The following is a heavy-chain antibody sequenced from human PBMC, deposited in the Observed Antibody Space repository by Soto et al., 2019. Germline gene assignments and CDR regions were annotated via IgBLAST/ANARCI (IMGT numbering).Heavy chain of an antibody. CDR2: IKSKADGGTT. Sequence: LSCAASECTFANAWMSWVRQAPVKGLELVGLIKSKADGGTTDYAAPVKGRFTISRDESQNTLYLQMNSLKTEDTAVYYCTSLYYGHWGQGNLVTVSS. D-gene: IGHD4-17*01. CDR3: TSLYYGH. CDR1: ECTFANAW. V-gene: IGHV3-15*01. J-gene: IGHJ4*02.